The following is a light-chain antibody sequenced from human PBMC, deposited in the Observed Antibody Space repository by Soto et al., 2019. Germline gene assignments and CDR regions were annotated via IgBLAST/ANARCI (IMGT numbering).Light chain of an antibody. J-gene: IGKJ1*01. V-gene: IGKV1-5*03. CDR1: QTINNY. CDR2: RSS. Sequence: DIQMTQSPSTLSASVGDRVTITCRASQTINNYLTWYQQRPGKAPKLLIYRSSILQNGVPSRFSGSGSATEFTLTISSLQPDDFATYYCQQYYIYATFGQGTRVEI. CDR3: QQYYIYAT.